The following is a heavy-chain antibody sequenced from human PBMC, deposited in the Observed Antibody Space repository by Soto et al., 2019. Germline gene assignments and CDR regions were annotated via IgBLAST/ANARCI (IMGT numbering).Heavy chain of an antibody. CDR3: ASGAARGFDY. J-gene: IGHJ4*02. V-gene: IGHV4-59*01. D-gene: IGHD6-6*01. CDR1: GGSISSYY. Sequence: SEMLSLTCTVSGGSISSYYWSWIRQPPGKGLEWIGYIYPSGTTNNNPSLKSRVTISVDTSKKEFSLKLSFVTAADTAVYYCASGAARGFDYWVQGSLVTVSS. CDR2: IYPSGTT.